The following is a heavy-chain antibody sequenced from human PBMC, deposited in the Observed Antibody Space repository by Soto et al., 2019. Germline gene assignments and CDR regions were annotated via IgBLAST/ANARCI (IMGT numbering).Heavy chain of an antibody. CDR1: GFTFSDHY. CDR3: ARHTSGWHYYDY. CDR2: ISGSSRYT. V-gene: IGHV3-11*06. D-gene: IGHD6-19*01. J-gene: IGHJ4*02. Sequence: GSLRLSCAASGFTFSDHYMNWIRQAPGKGLEWVSYISGSSRYTNFADSAKGRFTISRDNAKNSLYLQMNSLRAEDTAVYYCARHTSGWHYYDYWGQGTPVTV.